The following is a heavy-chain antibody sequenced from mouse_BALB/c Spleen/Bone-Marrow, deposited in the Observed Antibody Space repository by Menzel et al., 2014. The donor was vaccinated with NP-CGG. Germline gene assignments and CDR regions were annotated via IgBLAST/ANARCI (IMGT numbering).Heavy chain of an antibody. J-gene: IGHJ3*01. Sequence: LKQSGSELVRPGASVKLSCKASGYTFTSYWMHWVKQRPGQGLEWIGSIYPGSGSTNYDEKFKSKATLTVDTSSSTAYMQLSSLTSEDSAVYYCTSLRLPYWGQGTLVTVSA. CDR2: IYPGSGST. V-gene: IGHV1S22*01. D-gene: IGHD1-2*01. CDR3: TSLRLPY. CDR1: GYTFTSYW.